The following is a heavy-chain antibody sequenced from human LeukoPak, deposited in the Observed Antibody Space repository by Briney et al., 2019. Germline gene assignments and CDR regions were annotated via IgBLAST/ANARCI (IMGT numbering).Heavy chain of an antibody. D-gene: IGHD4-23*01. Sequence: PGGSLRLSCAASGFTFANYAMSWVRQAPGKGLEWVSSVSGSGGETHSTDSVRGRFTISRDNSKGTLYLQMSSLRAEDTAVYYCGRGNSDAFDIWGQGTMVTVSS. CDR2: VSGSGGET. V-gene: IGHV3-23*01. CDR3: GRGNSDAFDI. CDR1: GFTFANYA. J-gene: IGHJ3*02.